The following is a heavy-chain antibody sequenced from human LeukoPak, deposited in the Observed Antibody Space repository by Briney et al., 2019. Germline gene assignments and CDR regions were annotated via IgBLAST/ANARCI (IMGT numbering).Heavy chain of an antibody. CDR1: GGSISTSGYY. J-gene: IGHJ3*02. CDR2: IYYSGST. CDR3: ARPLGCSSISCPYDAFDI. V-gene: IGHV4-39*01. D-gene: IGHD2-2*01. Sequence: SETLSLTCSVSGGSISTSGYYWGWIRQPPGKGLEWIGTIYYSGSTHYNPSLKSRVTISVDTSKNQFSLKLSSVTAADTAVYYCARPLGCSSISCPYDAFDIRGQGTMVTVSS.